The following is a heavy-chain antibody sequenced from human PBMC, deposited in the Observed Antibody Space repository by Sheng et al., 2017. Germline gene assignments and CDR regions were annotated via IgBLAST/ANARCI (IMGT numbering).Heavy chain of an antibody. V-gene: IGHV3-15*01. J-gene: IGHJ6*02. D-gene: IGHD1-26*01. CDR2: IKSKTDGGTT. CDR3: TTDQVGFGMDV. Sequence: PGGSLRLSCAASGFTFSDYNMDWVRQAPGKGLEWVGRIKSKTDGGTTDYAAPVKGRFTISRDNSKDMLFLQMNSLKTEDSAVYYCTTDQVGFGMDVWGRGTTVTVSS. CDR1: GFTFSDYN.